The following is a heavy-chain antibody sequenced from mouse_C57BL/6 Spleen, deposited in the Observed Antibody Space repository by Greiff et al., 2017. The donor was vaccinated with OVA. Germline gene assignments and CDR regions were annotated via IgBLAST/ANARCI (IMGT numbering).Heavy chain of an antibody. D-gene: IGHD4-1*01. J-gene: IGHJ1*03. Sequence: QVQLQQSGPELVKPGASVKISCKASGYAFSSSWMNWVKQRPGKGLEWIGRIYPGDGDTNYNGKFKGKATLTADKSSSTAYMQLSSLTSEDSAVYFCGTGSYFDVWGTGTTVTVSS. CDR3: GTGSYFDV. CDR2: IYPGDGDT. V-gene: IGHV1-82*01. CDR1: GYAFSSSW.